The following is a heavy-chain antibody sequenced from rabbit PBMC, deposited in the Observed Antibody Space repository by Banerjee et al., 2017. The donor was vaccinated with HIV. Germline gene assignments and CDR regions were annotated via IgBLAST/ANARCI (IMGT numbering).Heavy chain of an antibody. Sequence: QEQLEESGGDLVKPGASLTLTCTASGFDLSSYYYMCWVRQAPGKGLEWIGCIYGGYSGSTYYASWAKGRFTISKSSSTTVTLQVTSLTAADTATYFCARTYAAGAGYSWTFNLWGPGTLVTVS. CDR2: IYGGYSGST. CDR1: GFDLSSYYY. CDR3: ARTYAAGAGYSWTFNL. J-gene: IGHJ4*01. D-gene: IGHD7-1*01. V-gene: IGHV1S45*01.